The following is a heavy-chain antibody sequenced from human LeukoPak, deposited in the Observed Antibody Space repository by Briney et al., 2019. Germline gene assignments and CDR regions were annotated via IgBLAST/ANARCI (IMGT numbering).Heavy chain of an antibody. CDR3: ARVDGGWFDP. CDR2: VFHSGKT. V-gene: IGHV4-38-2*01. J-gene: IGHJ5*02. Sequence: SETLSLTCAVSEYAITSGYYWSWIRQTPGKGLEWIGNVFHSGKTYYNSSLKSRITILVDTSANHFSLKLSSVTAADTAVYCCARVDGGWFDPWGQGTLVTVSS. CDR1: EYAITSGYY. D-gene: IGHD3-3*01.